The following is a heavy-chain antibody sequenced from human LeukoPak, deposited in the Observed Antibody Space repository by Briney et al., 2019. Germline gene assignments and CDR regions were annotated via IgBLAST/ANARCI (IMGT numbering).Heavy chain of an antibody. J-gene: IGHJ6*02. CDR3: ARDTPLREVEPADRGNYHSYYGMDV. Sequence: GGSLGLSCAASGFTFSMYWMNWAANSQGRGRGWVPEKKQEGGGKSIVDSVKGRFTISRDNAKNSLYLQMDSLRGEDTAVYYCARDTPLREVEPADRGNYHSYYGMDVWGQGTTVTVSS. D-gene: IGHD2-2*01. CDR2: KKQEGGGK. CDR1: GFTFSMYW. V-gene: IGHV3-7*01.